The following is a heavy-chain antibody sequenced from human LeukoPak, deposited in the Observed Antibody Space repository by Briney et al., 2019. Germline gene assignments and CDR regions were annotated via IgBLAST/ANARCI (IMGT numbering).Heavy chain of an antibody. J-gene: IGHJ6*03. V-gene: IGHV4-39*01. CDR3: ASLVDYYDSSGYQLEHHDYMDV. D-gene: IGHD3-22*01. CDR1: GGSISSNSYY. CDR2: IYYSGST. Sequence: PSETLSLTCAVSGGSISSNSYYWGWIRQPPGKGLEWIGSIYYSGSTYYNPSLKSRVTISVDTSKNQFSLKLSSVTAADTAVYYCASLVDYYDSSGYQLEHHDYMDVWGKGTTVTISS.